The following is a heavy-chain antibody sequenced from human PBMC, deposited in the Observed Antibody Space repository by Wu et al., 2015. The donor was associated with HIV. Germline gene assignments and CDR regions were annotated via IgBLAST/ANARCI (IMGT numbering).Heavy chain of an antibody. CDR3: ARDSGVWGVCTMIVVMMSFDI. V-gene: IGHV1-18*01. CDR1: GYTFTSYG. J-gene: IGHJ3*02. CDR2: ISAYNGNT. D-gene: IGHD3-22*01. Sequence: QVQLVQSGAEVKKPGASVKVSCKASGYTFTSYGISWVRQAPGQGLEWMGWISAYNGNTNYAQKLQGRVTMTTDTSTNTAYMELRSLRSDDTAVYYCARDSGVWGVCTMIVVMMSFDIVGPRDNGHRLF.